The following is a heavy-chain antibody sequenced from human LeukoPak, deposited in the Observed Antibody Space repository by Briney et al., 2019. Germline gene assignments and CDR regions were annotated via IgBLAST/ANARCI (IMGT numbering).Heavy chain of an antibody. CDR3: ATDYYGSGSYYGAFDI. CDR1: GFTFSSYG. V-gene: IGHV3-30*03. D-gene: IGHD3-10*01. Sequence: GGSLRLSCAASGFTFSSYGMHWVRQAPGKGLEWVAVISYDGSNKCYADSVKGRFSLSRDNSKNTLYLQMNSLRAEDTAVYYCATDYYGSGSYYGAFDIWGQGTMVTVSS. CDR2: ISYDGSNK. J-gene: IGHJ3*02.